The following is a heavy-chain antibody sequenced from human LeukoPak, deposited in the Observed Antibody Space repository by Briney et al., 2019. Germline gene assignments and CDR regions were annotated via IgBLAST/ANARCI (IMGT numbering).Heavy chain of an antibody. CDR3: ATSLDSSSSFDY. D-gene: IGHD6-6*01. CDR1: GFTFSSYA. CDR2: ISYDGSNK. J-gene: IGHJ4*02. Sequence: GGSLRLSCAASGFTFSSYAMHWVRQAPGKGLEWEAVISYDGSNKYYADSVKGRFTISRDNSKNTLYLQMNSLRAEDTAVYYCATSLDSSSSFDYWGQGTLVTVSS. V-gene: IGHV3-30*01.